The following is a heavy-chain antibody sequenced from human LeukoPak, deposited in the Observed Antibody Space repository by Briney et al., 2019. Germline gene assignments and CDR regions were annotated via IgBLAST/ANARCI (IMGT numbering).Heavy chain of an antibody. CDR3: AKGGGSYFRRVTYYYYYMDV. Sequence: GGSLRLSCAASGFTFSTYAISWVRQAPGKGLQWVSGISGSGDSTYYADSVNGRFTISRDNSKNTLYLQMISLRAEDTAVYYCAKGGGSYFRRVTYYYYYMDVWGKGTTVTVSS. V-gene: IGHV3-23*01. CDR1: GFTFSTYA. J-gene: IGHJ6*03. CDR2: ISGSGDST. D-gene: IGHD1-26*01.